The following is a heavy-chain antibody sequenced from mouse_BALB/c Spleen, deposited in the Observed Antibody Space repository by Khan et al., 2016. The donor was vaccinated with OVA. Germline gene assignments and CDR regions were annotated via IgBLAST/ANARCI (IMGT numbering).Heavy chain of an antibody. J-gene: IGHJ2*01. CDR1: GYSITSGYA. CDR3: ARRNYYGYYFDY. V-gene: IGHV3-2*02. Sequence: VQLKQSGPGLVKPSQSLFLTCTVTGYSITSGYAWNWIRQFPGNKLEWMGYISYSGVTSYTPSLKSRISITRDTSKNQFFLQLNTVTTEDTATYYCARRNYYGYYFDYWGQGTTVTVSS. D-gene: IGHD1-1*01. CDR2: ISYSGVT.